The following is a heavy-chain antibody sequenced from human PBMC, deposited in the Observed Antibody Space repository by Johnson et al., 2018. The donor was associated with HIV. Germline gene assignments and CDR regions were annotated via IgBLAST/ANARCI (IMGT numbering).Heavy chain of an antibody. CDR1: GFTFSSYD. V-gene: IGHV3-13*01. Sequence: VQLVESGGGLVQPGGSLRLSCAASGFTFSSYDIHWVRQATGKGLESVSPIGPAADTYYPGSVKGRFTVSRENAKNSLYLQMNSLRAEDTALYYCARERISGNSGAGAFDIWGQGTMVTVSS. CDR3: ARERISGNSGAGAFDI. J-gene: IGHJ3*02. CDR2: IGPAADT. D-gene: IGHD4-23*01.